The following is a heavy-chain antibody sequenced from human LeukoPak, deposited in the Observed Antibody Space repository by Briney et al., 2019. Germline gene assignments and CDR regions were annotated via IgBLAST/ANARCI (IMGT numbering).Heavy chain of an antibody. V-gene: IGHV6-1*01. CDR1: GVSVSSNSAA. CDR3: PREDSSSPSPFDY. D-gene: IGHD6-13*01. J-gene: IGHJ4*02. CDR2: TYYRSKGSN. Sequence: SQTLSLSCALSGVSVSSNSAAWNGIRQSPSRGLEWLRGTYYRSKGSNDYGVSVKSPITIYTDTSKNQFSQQRNRRTPEDTAVYYCPREDSSSPSPFDYSGQGTLVTVSS.